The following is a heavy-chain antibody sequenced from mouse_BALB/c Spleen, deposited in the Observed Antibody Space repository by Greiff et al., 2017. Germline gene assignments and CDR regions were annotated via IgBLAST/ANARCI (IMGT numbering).Heavy chain of an antibody. D-gene: IGHD2-14*01. V-gene: IGHV7-3*02. CDR2: IRNKANGYTT. Sequence: EVMLVESGGGLVQPGGSLRLSCAPSGFTFTDYYMSWVRQPPGKDLEWLGFIRNKANGYTTEYSASVKGRFTISRDNSQSILYLQMNTLRAEDSATYYCARGVRGSWFAYWGQGTLVTVSA. CDR1: GFTFTDYY. CDR3: ARGVRGSWFAY. J-gene: IGHJ3*01.